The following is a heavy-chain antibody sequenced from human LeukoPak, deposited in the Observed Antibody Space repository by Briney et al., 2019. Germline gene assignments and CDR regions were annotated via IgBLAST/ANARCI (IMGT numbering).Heavy chain of an antibody. CDR3: AKGEGSSWYDYFDY. Sequence: SGGSLRLSCAASGFTFSSYAMHWIRQAPGKGLEWVAVISYDGSNKYYADSVKGRFTISRDNAKNSLYLQMNSLRAEDTALYYCAKGEGSSWYDYFDYWGQGTLVTVSS. D-gene: IGHD6-13*01. CDR2: ISYDGSNK. CDR1: GFTFSSYA. V-gene: IGHV3-30-3*01. J-gene: IGHJ4*02.